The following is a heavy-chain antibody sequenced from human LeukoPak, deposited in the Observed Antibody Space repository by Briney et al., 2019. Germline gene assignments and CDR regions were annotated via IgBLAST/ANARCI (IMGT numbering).Heavy chain of an antibody. J-gene: IGHJ4*02. CDR1: GYTRTELS. CDR2: FDPEDGGT. Sequence: ASVKVSCKVSGYTRTELSMHWVRQAPGKGLEWMGGFDPEDGGTIYAQKFQGRVTMTEDTSTDTAYMELSSLSSEDTAVYYCATDIAAAGSLDYWGQGTLVTVSS. CDR3: ATDIAAAGSLDY. V-gene: IGHV1-24*01. D-gene: IGHD6-13*01.